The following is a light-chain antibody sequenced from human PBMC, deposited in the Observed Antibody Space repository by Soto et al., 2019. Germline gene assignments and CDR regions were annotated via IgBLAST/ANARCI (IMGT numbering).Light chain of an antibody. CDR2: AAS. Sequence: DIQMTQSPSSVSASVGDRVTITCRASQSISSSLAWYQQKPGTVPKLLIYAASSLQSGVPSRFSDSGAGTEFTLSITSLQPEDFGTYYCQQGDSFPITFGQGTRLEIK. CDR1: QSISSS. J-gene: IGKJ5*01. CDR3: QQGDSFPIT. V-gene: IGKV1-12*01.